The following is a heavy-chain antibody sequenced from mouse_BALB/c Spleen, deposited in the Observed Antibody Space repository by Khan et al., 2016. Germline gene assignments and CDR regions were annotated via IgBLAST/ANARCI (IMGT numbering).Heavy chain of an antibody. CDR3: AAYYRDAMDY. CDR2: INTYTGEP. CDR1: GYTFTNYG. D-gene: IGHD2-10*01. V-gene: IGHV9-3-1*01. Sequence: QFQLVQSGPELKKPGETVKISCKASGYTFTNYGMNWVKQAPGKGLKWMGWINTYTGEPTYADDFTGRFAFSLETSASTAYLPINNLKNEDTATYFCAAYYRDAMDYWGQGTSVTVSS. J-gene: IGHJ4*01.